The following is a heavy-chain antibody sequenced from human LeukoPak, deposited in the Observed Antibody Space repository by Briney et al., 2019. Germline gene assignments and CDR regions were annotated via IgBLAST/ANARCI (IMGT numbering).Heavy chain of an antibody. CDR2: IKSKTDDGTT. Sequence: PGGSLKLSCAASGFTFTNAWMSWVRQAPGKGLEWVGRIKSKTDDGTTDYAAPVKGRFTISRDDSKNTLYLQMDSLKTEDTAVYYCTTSSVVVTQWGQGTLVTVPS. D-gene: IGHD2-21*02. CDR1: GFTFTNAW. CDR3: TTSSVVVTQ. V-gene: IGHV3-15*01. J-gene: IGHJ4*02.